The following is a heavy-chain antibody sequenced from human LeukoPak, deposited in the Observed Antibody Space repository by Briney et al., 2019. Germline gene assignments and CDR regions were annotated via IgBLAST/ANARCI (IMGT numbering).Heavy chain of an antibody. Sequence: GGSLRLSCAASGFAFSSFAMNWVRQAPGKGLEWVSRIGSSDGRTYYADSVRGRFTISRDNPKNTLYLQMNSLRDDDTAVYYCANPCGSGWYLDLWGRGTLVTVSS. CDR1: GFAFSSFA. J-gene: IGHJ2*01. CDR3: ANPCGSGWYLDL. V-gene: IGHV3-23*01. CDR2: IGSSDGRT. D-gene: IGHD3-10*01.